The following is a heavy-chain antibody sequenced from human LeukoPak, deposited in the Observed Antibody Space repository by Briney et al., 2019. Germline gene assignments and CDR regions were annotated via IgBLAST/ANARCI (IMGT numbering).Heavy chain of an antibody. Sequence: PGGSLRLSCAGSGFTFSSYAMTWVRQAPGTGLEWISSISRSDGTTYYADSVKGRFTISRDNSKNTLFLQMNSLRAEDTAVYYCAKDRAIFGVQSFDYWGQGTLVTVSS. CDR2: ISRSDGTT. V-gene: IGHV3-23*01. CDR1: GFTFSSYA. J-gene: IGHJ4*02. CDR3: AKDRAIFGVQSFDY. D-gene: IGHD3-3*01.